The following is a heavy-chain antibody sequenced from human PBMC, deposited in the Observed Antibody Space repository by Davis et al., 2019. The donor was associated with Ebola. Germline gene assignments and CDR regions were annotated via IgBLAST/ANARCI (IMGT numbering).Heavy chain of an antibody. CDR3: AKAWPPHSNRYCSSTSCYPGAFDI. D-gene: IGHD2-2*01. Sequence: GESLKISCAASGFTFSSYAMSWVRQAPGKGLEWVSAISGSGGSTYYADSVKGRFTISRDNSKNTLYLQMNSLRAEDTAVYYCAKAWPPHSNRYCSSTSCYPGAFDISGQGTMVTVSS. V-gene: IGHV3-23*01. J-gene: IGHJ3*02. CDR2: ISGSGGST. CDR1: GFTFSSYA.